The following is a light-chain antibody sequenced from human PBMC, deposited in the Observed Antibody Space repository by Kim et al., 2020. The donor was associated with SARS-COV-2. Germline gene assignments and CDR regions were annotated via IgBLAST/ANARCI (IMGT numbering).Light chain of an antibody. J-gene: IGLJ1*01. Sequence: QSALAQPASVSGSPGQSITISCTGTSRDVGSSHYVSWYQQHPGKAPKVILYDINNRPSGVSNRFSGSKSGNTASLTISGLQAEDEADYYCVSHPSSDGYVFGTGTKVTVL. CDR2: DIN. CDR3: VSHPSSDGYV. CDR1: SRDVGSSHY. V-gene: IGLV2-14*03.